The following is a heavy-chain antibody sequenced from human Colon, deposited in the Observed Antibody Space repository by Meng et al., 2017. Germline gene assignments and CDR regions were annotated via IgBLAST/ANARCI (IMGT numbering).Heavy chain of an antibody. Sequence: GESLKISCAASGFTFSSYAMSWVRQAPGKGLEWVSSITGSGGSSYYADSVKGRFTISRDNSKNTMHWQMNSLRVEDTAVYYCAKDARSYDDSPHNYYFDSWGQGTLVTVSS. CDR3: AKDARSYDDSPHNYYFDS. CDR2: ITGSGGSS. CDR1: GFTFSSYA. D-gene: IGHD3-16*01. V-gene: IGHV3-23*01. J-gene: IGHJ4*02.